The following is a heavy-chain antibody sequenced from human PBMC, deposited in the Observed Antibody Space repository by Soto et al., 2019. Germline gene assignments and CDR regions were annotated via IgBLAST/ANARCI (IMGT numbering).Heavy chain of an antibody. CDR2: IYYSGST. V-gene: IGHV4-31*03. CDR1: GGSISSGGYY. D-gene: IGHD6-19*01. Sequence: SETLSLTCTVSGGSISSGGYYWSWIRQHPGKGLEWIGYIYYSGSTYYNPSLKSRVTISVDTSKNQFSLKLSSVTAADTAVYYCARGYSSENWFDPWGQGTLVTVSS. J-gene: IGHJ5*02. CDR3: ARGYSSENWFDP.